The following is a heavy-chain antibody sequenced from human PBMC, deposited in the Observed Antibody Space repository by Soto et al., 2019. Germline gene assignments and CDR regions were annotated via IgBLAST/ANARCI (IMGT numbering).Heavy chain of an antibody. CDR1: GFTFSSYG. CDR3: AKGPTGDYYYYGMDV. CDR2: ISYDGSNK. J-gene: IGHJ6*02. D-gene: IGHD4-17*01. V-gene: IGHV3-30*18. Sequence: LSCAASGFTFSSYGMRWVRQAPGKGLEWVAVISYDGSNKYYADSVKGRFTISRDNSKNTLYLQMNSLRAEDTAVYYCAKGPTGDYYYYGMDVWGQGTTVTVSS.